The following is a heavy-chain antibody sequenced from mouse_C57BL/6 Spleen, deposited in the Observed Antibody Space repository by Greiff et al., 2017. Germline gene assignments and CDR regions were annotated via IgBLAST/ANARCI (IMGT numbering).Heavy chain of an antibody. J-gene: IGHJ3*01. D-gene: IGHD1-1*01. CDR2: IDPETGGT. CDR3: TLYYYGSSYWLAY. V-gene: IGHV1-15*01. CDR1: GYTFTDYE. Sequence: QVQLQQSGAELVRPGASVTLSCKASGYTFTDYEMHWVKQTPVHGLEWIGAIDPETGGTAYNQKFKGKAILTADKSSSTAYMELRSLTSEDSAVYYCTLYYYGSSYWLAYWGQGTLVTVSA.